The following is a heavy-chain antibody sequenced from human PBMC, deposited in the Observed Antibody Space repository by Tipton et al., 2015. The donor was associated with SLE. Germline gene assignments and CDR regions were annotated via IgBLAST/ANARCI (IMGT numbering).Heavy chain of an antibody. J-gene: IGHJ2*01. V-gene: IGHV5-51*03. D-gene: IGHD1-26*01. CDR3: ARVRGGSSRYFDL. CDR1: GYSFINYW. CDR2: IYPADSDT. Sequence: QLVQSGAEVKKPGESLKISCKASGYSFINYWIGWVRQMPGKGLEWMGIIYPADSDTTYSPSFQGQVTISVDKSIDTAYLQWSSLKASDTAMYYCARVRGGSSRYFDLWGRGTVVSVSS.